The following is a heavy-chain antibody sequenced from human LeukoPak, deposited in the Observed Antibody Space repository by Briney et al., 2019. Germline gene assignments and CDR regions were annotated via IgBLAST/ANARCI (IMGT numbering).Heavy chain of an antibody. V-gene: IGHV3-15*01. CDR2: IKSKTDGGTT. D-gene: IGHD3-22*01. J-gene: IGHJ1*01. Sequence: GGSLRLSCAASGFTFSNAWMSWVRQAPGKGLEWVGRIKSKTDGGTTDYAAPVKGRFTISRDDSKNTLYLQMNSVKTEDTAVYYCTTVPPSPFYYDSSGLGWGQGTLITVSS. CDR3: TTVPPSPFYYDSSGLG. CDR1: GFTFSNAW.